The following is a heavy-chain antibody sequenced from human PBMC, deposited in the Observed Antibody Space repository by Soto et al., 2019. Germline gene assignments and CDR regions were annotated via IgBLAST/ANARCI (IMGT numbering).Heavy chain of an antibody. CDR3: ARQTYCSSTSCYTVDS. Sequence: RGESLKISCNGSGYSFTSYWIGWVRQMPGKGLEWMGIIYLGDSDTRYSPSFQGQVTISADKSISTAYLQWSSLKASDTAMYYCARQTYCSSTSCYTVDSWGQGTLVTVSS. D-gene: IGHD2-2*02. J-gene: IGHJ4*02. V-gene: IGHV5-51*01. CDR1: GYSFTSYW. CDR2: IYLGDSDT.